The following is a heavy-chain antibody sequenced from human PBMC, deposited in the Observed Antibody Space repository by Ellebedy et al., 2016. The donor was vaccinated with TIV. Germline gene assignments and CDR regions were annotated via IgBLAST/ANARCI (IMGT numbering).Heavy chain of an antibody. CDR2: ISSSSSTI. J-gene: IGHJ6*02. CDR1: GFTFSSYS. D-gene: IGHD3-10*01. V-gene: IGHV3-48*01. CDR3: ARRSGGGGMDV. Sequence: GESLKISCSASGFTFSSYSMNWVRQAPGKGLEWVSYISSSSSTIYYADSVKGRFTISRDNAKNSLYLQMNSLRAEDTAVYNCARRSGGGGMDVWGQGTTVTVSS.